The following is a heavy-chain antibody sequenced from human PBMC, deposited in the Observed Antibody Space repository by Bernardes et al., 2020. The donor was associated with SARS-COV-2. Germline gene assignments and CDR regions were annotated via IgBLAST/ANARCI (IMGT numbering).Heavy chain of an antibody. CDR3: ARSFPSAYDFWSGYYSGGAVDY. CDR2: INHSGST. Sequence: SETLSLTCAVYGGSFSGYYWSWIRQPPGKGLEWIGEINHSGSTNYNPSLKSRVTISVDTSKNQFSLKLSSVTAADTAVYYCARSFPSAYDFWSGYYSGGAVDYWGQGTLVTVSS. D-gene: IGHD3-3*01. V-gene: IGHV4-34*01. J-gene: IGHJ4*02. CDR1: GGSFSGYY.